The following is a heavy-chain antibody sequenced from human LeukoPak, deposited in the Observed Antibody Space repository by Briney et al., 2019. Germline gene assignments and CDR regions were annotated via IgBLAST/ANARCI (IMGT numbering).Heavy chain of an antibody. J-gene: IGHJ4*02. CDR2: LTASGRTT. V-gene: IGHV3-48*03. D-gene: IGHD2-21*01. CDR1: GFSFSNYE. Sequence: GGSLRLSCVGSGFSFSNYEMNWVRQAPGKGLEWVSYLTASGRTTYYADSVKGRFTISRDNAENSLYLQMNSLGAEDTAVYYCARVELSGDKWMLAYWGQGTLVTVSS. CDR3: ARVELSGDKWMLAY.